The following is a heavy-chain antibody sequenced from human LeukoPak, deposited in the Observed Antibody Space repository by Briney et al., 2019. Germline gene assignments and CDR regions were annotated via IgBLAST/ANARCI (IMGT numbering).Heavy chain of an antibody. V-gene: IGHV4-34*01. CDR2: INHSGST. Sequence: SETLSLTCTVSGGSFSGYYWSWIRQPPGKGLEWIGEINHSGSTNYNPSLKSRVTISVDTSKNQFSLKLSSVTAADTAVYYCARLGRSGYDYYYYMDVWGKGTTVTVSS. CDR1: GGSFSGYY. CDR3: ARLGRSGYDYYYYMDV. D-gene: IGHD3-3*01. J-gene: IGHJ6*03.